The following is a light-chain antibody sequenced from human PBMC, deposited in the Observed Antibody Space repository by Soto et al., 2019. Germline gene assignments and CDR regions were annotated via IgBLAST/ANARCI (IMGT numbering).Light chain of an antibody. CDR1: QGISNW. J-gene: IGKJ3*01. CDR3: KQTNSFPFT. Sequence: DIQMTQSPSSVSASVGDRVTITCRASQGISNWLAWYQQKAGKAPKLLIYAASNLQSGVPSRFSDSGSGTDFTLTINSRQTGDFSTYYFKQTNSFPFTFGPWTQVN. V-gene: IGKV1-12*01. CDR2: AAS.